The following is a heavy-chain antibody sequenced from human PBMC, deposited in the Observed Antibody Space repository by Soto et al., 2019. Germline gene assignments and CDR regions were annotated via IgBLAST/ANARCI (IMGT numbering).Heavy chain of an antibody. D-gene: IGHD3-3*01. V-gene: IGHV1-2*02. CDR1: GYPVTAYY. Sequence: QLHLVQSGAVVKKPGASVTVSCSASGYPVTAYYMHWVRQAPGRGLEWMGGINPATGAAKYTQTFQGRVTITRDTSTSTVFMEVSGLTSEDTAVFYCARGGGVGVAGSAAFDMWGQGTLVTVSS. CDR3: ARGGGVGVAGSAAFDM. J-gene: IGHJ3*02. CDR2: INPATGAA.